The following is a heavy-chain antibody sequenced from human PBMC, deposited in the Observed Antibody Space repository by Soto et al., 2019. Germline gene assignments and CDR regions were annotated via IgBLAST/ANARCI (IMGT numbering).Heavy chain of an antibody. V-gene: IGHV4-34*01. CDR2: INHSGST. CDR3: ARGDLGGRGNDY. D-gene: IGHD3-10*01. CDR1: GGSFSAYY. Sequence: QVLLQQWGAGLLKPSETLSLTCAVYGGSFSAYYWSWIRQPPGKGPEWIGEINHSGSTNYNPSLKSRVTISVDTSKNQFSLKLSSLNAADTAVPYCARGDLGGRGNDYWGLGTLVTVSS. J-gene: IGHJ4*02.